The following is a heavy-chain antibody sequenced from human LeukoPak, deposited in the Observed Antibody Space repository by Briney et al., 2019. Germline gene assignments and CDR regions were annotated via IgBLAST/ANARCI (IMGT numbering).Heavy chain of an antibody. J-gene: IGHJ4*02. D-gene: IGHD3-3*01. CDR1: GFIFSIHD. Sequence: AGGSLRLSCAASGFIFSIHDMTWVRQAPGKGLEWVSTISNSDNSTYYADSVKGRFTFSRDNSKNTLYLQMNSLRAEDTAIYYCAKGLGVVIDFLVFDNWGQGTLVTVSS. CDR3: AKGLGVVIDFLVFDN. CDR2: ISNSDNST. V-gene: IGHV3-23*01.